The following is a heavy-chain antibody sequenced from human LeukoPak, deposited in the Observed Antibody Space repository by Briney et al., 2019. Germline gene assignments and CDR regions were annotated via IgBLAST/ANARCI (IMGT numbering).Heavy chain of an antibody. D-gene: IGHD4-17*01. CDR1: GFIFSNYG. J-gene: IGHJ4*02. V-gene: IGHV3-23*01. CDR2: ISDTGGFT. Sequence: SGGSLRLSCAASGFIFSNYGIHWVRRAPGKGLEWVSTISDTGGFTFYADSVKGRFTISRDNSKNTLYLQMNSLRADDTAVYYCANAPTGTYRFDYWGQGTLVTVSS. CDR3: ANAPTGTYRFDY.